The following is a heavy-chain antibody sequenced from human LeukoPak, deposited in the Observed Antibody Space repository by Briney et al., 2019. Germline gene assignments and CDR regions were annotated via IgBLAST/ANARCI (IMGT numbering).Heavy chain of an antibody. CDR2: INHSGSS. V-gene: IGHV4-34*01. CDR1: GGSFSGYY. J-gene: IGHJ3*01. CDR3: ARASIVGAIRTRSGAFDL. D-gene: IGHD1-26*01. Sequence: SETLSLTCAVYGGSFSGYYWNWIRQPPGKGLEWTGEINHSGSSNYNPSLKSRITISVDTSKNQFSLNLSSVTAADTAVYYCARASIVGAIRTRSGAFDLWGHGTMVTVSS.